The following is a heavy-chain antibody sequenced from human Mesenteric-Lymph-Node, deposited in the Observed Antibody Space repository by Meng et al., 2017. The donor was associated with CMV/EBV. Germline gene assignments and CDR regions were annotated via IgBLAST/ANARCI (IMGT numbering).Heavy chain of an antibody. Sequence: GGSLRLSCAASGFAFSNYWMHWIRQAPGKGLVWVARINNDGSGTVYANSVKGRFTISRDNSKNTLYLQMNSLRAEDTAVYYCAKDLATVEGYYYGRDVWGQGTTVTVSS. CDR3: AKDLATVEGYYYGRDV. CDR1: GFAFSNYW. D-gene: IGHD4-11*01. V-gene: IGHV3-74*01. J-gene: IGHJ6*02. CDR2: INNDGSGT.